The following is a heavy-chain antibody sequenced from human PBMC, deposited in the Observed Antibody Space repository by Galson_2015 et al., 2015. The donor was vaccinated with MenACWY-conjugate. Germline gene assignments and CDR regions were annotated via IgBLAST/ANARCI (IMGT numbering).Heavy chain of an antibody. V-gene: IGHV6-1*01. D-gene: IGHD2-2*01. Sequence: CAISGDSVSTNNAAWIWIRQSPSRGLEWLGRTYFRSRWYSDSAVSVKSRIKINADTSKNQFSLQLNTVTPEDSAVYFCARGRPRYCSGPSCYYSPNYYLDYWGQGTLVTVSS. CDR1: GDSVSTNNAA. CDR2: TYFRSRWYS. CDR3: ARGRPRYCSGPSCYYSPNYYLDY. J-gene: IGHJ4*02.